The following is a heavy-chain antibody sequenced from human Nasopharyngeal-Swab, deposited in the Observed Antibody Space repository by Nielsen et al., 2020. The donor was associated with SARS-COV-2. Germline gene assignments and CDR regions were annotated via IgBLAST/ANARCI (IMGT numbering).Heavy chain of an antibody. Sequence: WIRQPPGKGLGWVAVISYDGSNKYYADSVKGRFTISRDNSKNTLYLQMNSLRAEDTAVYYCAKDPYYYGSGSYWNYFDYWGQGTLVTVSS. V-gene: IGHV3-30*18. CDR2: ISYDGSNK. D-gene: IGHD3-10*01. CDR3: AKDPYYYGSGSYWNYFDY. J-gene: IGHJ4*02.